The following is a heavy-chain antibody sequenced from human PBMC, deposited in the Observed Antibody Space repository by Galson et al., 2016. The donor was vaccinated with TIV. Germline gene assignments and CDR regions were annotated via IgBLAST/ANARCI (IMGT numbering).Heavy chain of an antibody. CDR2: ISSNSVYL. CDR1: GFTFEHYG. CDR3: AKGRGCGYGYPQDYYYGMDV. D-gene: IGHD5-18*01. V-gene: IGHV3-9*01. Sequence: SLRLSCAASGFTFEHYGMHWVRQAPGKGLEWVSGISSNSVYLGYADSVKGRFTIPRDNAKKSLDLQMNSLRPEDTALYYCAKGRGCGYGYPQDYYYGMDVWGQGTTVTVSS. J-gene: IGHJ6*02.